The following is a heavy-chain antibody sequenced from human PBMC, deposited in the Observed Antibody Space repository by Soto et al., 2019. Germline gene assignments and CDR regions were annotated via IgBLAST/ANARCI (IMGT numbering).Heavy chain of an antibody. CDR1: GYRFTSFF. V-gene: IGHV1-46*01. D-gene: IGHD1-26*01. CDR2: INPRRGGT. J-gene: IGHJ3*02. Sequence: QAQLVQSGADMKKPGASVTVSCKASGYRFTSFFMNWVRQAPGQGLEWMGKINPRRGGTDYARKFQGRFTMTRDTSTSTVYMELSSLRSEDTAVYYCASWSGSYIEAFDIWGQGTLVTVSS. CDR3: ASWSGSYIEAFDI.